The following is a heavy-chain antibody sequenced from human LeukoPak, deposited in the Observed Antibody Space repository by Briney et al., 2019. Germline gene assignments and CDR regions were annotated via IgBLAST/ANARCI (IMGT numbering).Heavy chain of an antibody. CDR2: ISSSSSTI. CDR1: PPPSSSYS. Sequence: GRSLPPSCPPSPPPSSSYSLNCVRQPPGPGLEWASYISSSSSTIYYADSVKGRFTISRDNAKNSLYLQMNSLRAEDTAVYYCARTYSRGWYVSAYYWGQGTLVTVSS. V-gene: IGHV3-48*04. D-gene: IGHD6-19*01. J-gene: IGHJ4*02. CDR3: ARTYSRGWYVSAYY.